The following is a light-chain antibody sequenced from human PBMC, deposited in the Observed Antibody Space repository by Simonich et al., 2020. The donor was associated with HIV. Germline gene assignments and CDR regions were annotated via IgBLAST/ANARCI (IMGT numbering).Light chain of an antibody. CDR2: GAS. CDR1: QSVSRN. Sequence: EIVMTQSPATLSVSPGERATLSCRASQSVSRNLAWYQQKHGQAPRLLIHGASTRATGIPARFSGSGSGTEFTLTISSLQSEDFGVYYCQQYNKWPPTWTFGQGTKVEIK. J-gene: IGKJ1*01. CDR3: QQYNKWPPTWT. V-gene: IGKV3-15*01.